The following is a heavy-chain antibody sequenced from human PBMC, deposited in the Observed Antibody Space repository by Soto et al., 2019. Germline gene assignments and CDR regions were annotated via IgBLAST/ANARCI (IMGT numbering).Heavy chain of an antibody. CDR2: ISAYNGNT. V-gene: IGHV1-18*01. D-gene: IGHD3-9*01. J-gene: IGHJ6*02. CDR1: GYTFTSYG. CDR3: ARDLLYDILSYYYYGMDV. Sequence: ASVKVSCKASGYTFTSYGISWVRQAPGQGLEWMGWISAYNGNTNYAQKLQGRVTMTTDTSTSTAYMELRSLGSDDTAVYYCARDLLYDILSYYYYGMDVWGQGTTVTVSS.